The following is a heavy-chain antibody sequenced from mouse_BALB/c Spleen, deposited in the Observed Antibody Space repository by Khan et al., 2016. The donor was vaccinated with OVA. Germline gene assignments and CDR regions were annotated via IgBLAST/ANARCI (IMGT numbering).Heavy chain of an antibody. CDR1: GYTFTGNT. J-gene: IGHJ4*01. D-gene: IGHD2-14*01. CDR3: ARRTTGYTMDS. Sequence: VQLQQSGAELARPGASMRMSCKASGYTFTGNTMHWIKQRPGQGLEWIGYINPRSGYTNYNQNFKDKATLTADKSSSTAYMQLSSLTSEDSAVYYCARRTTGYTMDSWGQGTSVTVSS. V-gene: IGHV1-4*01. CDR2: INPRSGYT.